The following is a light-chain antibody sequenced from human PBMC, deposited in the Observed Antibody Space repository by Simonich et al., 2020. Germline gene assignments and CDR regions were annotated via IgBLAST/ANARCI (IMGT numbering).Light chain of an antibody. Sequence: DVVMTQSLLSLPVTLGQPASISCRSSQSLVHSDGNTYLNWFQQRPGQSPRRLIYKVSNRDSGVPDRFSGRGSGTDFTLKISRVEAEDVGVYYCMQGTHWPPWTFGQGTKVEIK. CDR2: KVS. CDR1: QSLVHSDGNTY. J-gene: IGKJ1*01. CDR3: MQGTHWPPWT. V-gene: IGKV2-30*02.